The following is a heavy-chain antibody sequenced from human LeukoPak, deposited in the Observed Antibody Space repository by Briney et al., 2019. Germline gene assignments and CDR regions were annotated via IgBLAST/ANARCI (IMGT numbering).Heavy chain of an antibody. CDR1: GGTFSSYA. J-gene: IGHJ6*03. Sequence: SVKVSCKASGGTFSSYAISWVRQAPGQGLEWMGGIIPIFGTANYAQKFQGRVTITTDESTSTAYMELSSLRSEDTAVYYCARGSIVVVPAAVMDRGYYYYYMDVWGKGTTVTVSS. D-gene: IGHD2-2*01. V-gene: IGHV1-69*05. CDR3: ARGSIVVVPAAVMDRGYYYYYMDV. CDR2: IIPIFGTA.